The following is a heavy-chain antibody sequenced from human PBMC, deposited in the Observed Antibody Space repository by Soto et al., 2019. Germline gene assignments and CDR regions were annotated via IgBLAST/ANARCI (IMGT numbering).Heavy chain of an antibody. Sequence: PSETLSLPCPVSGCSISSSSYYWGWIRQPPGKGLEWIGSIYYSGSTYYNPSLKSRVTISVDTSKNQFSLKLSSVTAADTAVYYCADETYYYDSSGYYENWIFDYWGQGTLVTVSS. CDR1: GCSISSSSYY. V-gene: IGHV4-39*01. CDR3: ADETYYYDSSGYYENWIFDY. J-gene: IGHJ4*02. CDR2: IYYSGST. D-gene: IGHD3-22*01.